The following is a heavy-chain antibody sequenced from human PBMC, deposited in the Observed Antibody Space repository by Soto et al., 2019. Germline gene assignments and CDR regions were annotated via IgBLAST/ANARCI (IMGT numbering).Heavy chain of an antibody. CDR2: INHSGST. CDR3: ARVSMNRYSSSCLDY. V-gene: IGHV4-34*01. J-gene: IGHJ4*02. D-gene: IGHD6-13*01. Sequence: QVQLQQWGAGLLKPSETLSLTCAVYGGSFSGYYWSWIRQPPGKGLEWIGEINHSGSTNYNPCLKSRVTISVDTSKNQFSLKLSSVTAADTAVYYCARVSMNRYSSSCLDYWGQGTLVTVSS. CDR1: GGSFSGYY.